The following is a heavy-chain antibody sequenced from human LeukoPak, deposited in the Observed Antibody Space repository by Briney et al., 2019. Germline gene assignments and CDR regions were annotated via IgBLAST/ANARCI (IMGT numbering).Heavy chain of an antibody. V-gene: IGHV1-8*01. CDR2: MNPNSGNT. Sequence: VASVKVSCKASGYTFTSYDINWVRQATGQGLEWMGWMNPNSGNTGYAQKFQGRVTMTRNTSISTAYMELSSLRSEDTAVYYCARGCSSTSCYTIGYYGSGSYYYYYGMDVWGQGTTVTVSS. J-gene: IGHJ6*02. CDR3: ARGCSSTSCYTIGYYGSGSYYYYYGMDV. CDR1: GYTFTSYD. D-gene: IGHD2-2*02.